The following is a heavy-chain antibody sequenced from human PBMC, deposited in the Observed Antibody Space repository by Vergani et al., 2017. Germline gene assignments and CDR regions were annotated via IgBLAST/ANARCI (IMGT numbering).Heavy chain of an antibody. V-gene: IGHV3-33*01. Sequence: QVQLVESGGGVVQPGRSLRLSCAASGFTFSSYGMHWVRQAPGKGLEWVAVIWYDGSNKYYEDSVKGRFTISRDNSKNTLYLQMNSLRAEDTAVYYCARGDGENIDYWGQGTLVTVSS. CDR2: IWYDGSNK. CDR3: ARGDGENIDY. CDR1: GFTFSSYG. J-gene: IGHJ4*02. D-gene: IGHD3-3*01.